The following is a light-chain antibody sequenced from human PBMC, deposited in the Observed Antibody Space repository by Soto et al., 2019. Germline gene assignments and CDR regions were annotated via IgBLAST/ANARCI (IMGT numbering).Light chain of an antibody. Sequence: EIVLTQSPGTLSLSPGERATLSCRASQSVSSNYLAWYQQKPGQAPRLLIYGASSRATCILARFSSSGSGTDFTLPISRLEPEDFAVYYCQQYGSSRPWTFGQGTKVEIK. CDR1: QSVSSNY. V-gene: IGKV3-20*01. CDR2: GAS. J-gene: IGKJ1*01. CDR3: QQYGSSRPWT.